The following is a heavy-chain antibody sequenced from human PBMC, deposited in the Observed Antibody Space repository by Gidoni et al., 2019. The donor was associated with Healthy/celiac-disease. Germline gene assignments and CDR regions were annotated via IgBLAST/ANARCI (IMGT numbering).Heavy chain of an antibody. CDR1: VGTFSSYA. CDR2: IIPIFGTA. CDR3: ARGGIQLSVNAFDI. J-gene: IGHJ3*02. Sequence: QVQLVQSGAEVKKPGSSVNVSCKASVGTFSSYAISWVRQAPGQGLEWMGGIIPIFGTANYAQKFQGRVTITADESTSTAYMVLSSLRSEDTAVYYCARGGIQLSVNAFDIWGQGTMVTVSS. V-gene: IGHV1-69*01. D-gene: IGHD5-18*01.